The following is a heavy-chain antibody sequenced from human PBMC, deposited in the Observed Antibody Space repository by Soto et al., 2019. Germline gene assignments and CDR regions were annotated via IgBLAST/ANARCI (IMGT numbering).Heavy chain of an antibody. CDR2: IHYSGST. CDR3: ARHGGENIDDWFDP. V-gene: IGHV4-59*08. Sequence: SETLSLTCTVSGDSISSYYWSWIRQPPGKGLEWIGYIHYSGSTNYNPSLKSRVTISLDTSKSQFSLKLSSVTAADTAMYYCARHGGENIDDWFDPWGQGTLVTVS. J-gene: IGHJ5*02. D-gene: IGHD3-16*01. CDR1: GDSISSYY.